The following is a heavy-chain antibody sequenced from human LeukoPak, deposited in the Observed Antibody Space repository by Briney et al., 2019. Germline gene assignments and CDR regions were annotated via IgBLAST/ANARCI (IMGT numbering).Heavy chain of an antibody. D-gene: IGHD6-19*01. J-gene: IGHJ6*02. V-gene: IGHV4-39*01. CDR1: GVSISTDASY. Sequence: SETLSLTCTVSGVSISTDASYWAWIRQPPGKGLEWIGSIYYSGSTYYSSSLKSRVTLSVDTSKNQFSLKMSSVTAADTAVFYCARPFSRGWEYHFGLDVWGQGTTVTVS. CDR2: IYYSGST. CDR3: ARPFSRGWEYHFGLDV.